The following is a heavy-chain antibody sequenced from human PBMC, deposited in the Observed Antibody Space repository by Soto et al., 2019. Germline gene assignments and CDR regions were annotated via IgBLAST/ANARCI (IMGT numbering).Heavy chain of an antibody. D-gene: IGHD2-21*02. V-gene: IGHV3-72*01. CDR3: AKVSVTDYSFDY. CDR1: GFTSSDNY. J-gene: IGHJ4*02. Sequence: EVQLVESGGGLVKPGGSLRLSCSASGFTSSDNYMDWVRQAQGKGLEWVGRIRNQVNSHTTEYAASVRGRFTISRDDSKSSLDLQMNSLKTEDTAVYYCAKVSVTDYSFDYWGQGISVTVS. CDR2: IRNQVNSHTT.